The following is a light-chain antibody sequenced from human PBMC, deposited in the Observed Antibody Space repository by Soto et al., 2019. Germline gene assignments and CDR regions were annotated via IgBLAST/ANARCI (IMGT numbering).Light chain of an antibody. CDR1: SSDIGTYNS. Sequence: QSALTQPASVSGSPGQSITISCTGTSSDIGTYNSVSWYQTHAGKVPKLMIYDVTNRPSGVSDRFSGSKSGNTASLTISGLQAEDEADYYCTSYTPSSTLVFGGGTKLTVL. V-gene: IGLV2-14*01. J-gene: IGLJ2*01. CDR3: TSYTPSSTLV. CDR2: DVT.